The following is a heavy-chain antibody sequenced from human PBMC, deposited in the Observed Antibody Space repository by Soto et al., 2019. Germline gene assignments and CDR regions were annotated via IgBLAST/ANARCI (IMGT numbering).Heavy chain of an antibody. CDR3: ERFFEDPQPTDSAFDY. V-gene: IGHV3-74*01. D-gene: IGHD1-26*01. Sequence: GGSLRLSCAASGFTFSDYYMSWIRQAPGKGLEWVSYINSDGSSTSYADSVKGRFTISRDNAKNTLYLQMNSLRAEDTAVDCCERFFEDPQPTDSAFDYGGQGPRAPVPS. CDR2: INSDGSST. CDR1: GFTFSDYY. J-gene: IGHJ4*02.